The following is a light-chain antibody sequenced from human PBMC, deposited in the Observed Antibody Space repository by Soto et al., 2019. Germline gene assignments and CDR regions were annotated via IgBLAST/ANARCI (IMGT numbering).Light chain of an antibody. CDR1: QNINNY. J-gene: IGKJ4*01. CDR3: QQLLSYPLT. Sequence: DIQMTQSPSSLSASVGDRVTITCQASQNINNYLNWYQQKPGRAPKLLIYDASNLEAGVPSRFSGSGSETDFTLTISNLQPDDSATYFCQQLLSYPLTFGGGTKVDIK. V-gene: IGKV1-33*01. CDR2: DAS.